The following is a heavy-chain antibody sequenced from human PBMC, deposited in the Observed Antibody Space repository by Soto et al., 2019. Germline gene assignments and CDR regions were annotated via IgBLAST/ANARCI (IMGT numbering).Heavy chain of an antibody. D-gene: IGHD1-20*01. J-gene: IGHJ5*02. Sequence: SETLSLTCTVSGGSITSYNWNWLRQPPGKALEWIGYVYNSGSTNYNPSLKSRVTISVDTSKNQFSLKVNSVTAADTAVYYCARRAGGAVTGSLDNWLDPWGQGILVTVSS. CDR1: GGSITSYN. CDR3: ARRAGGAVTGSLDNWLDP. V-gene: IGHV4-59*01. CDR2: VYNSGST.